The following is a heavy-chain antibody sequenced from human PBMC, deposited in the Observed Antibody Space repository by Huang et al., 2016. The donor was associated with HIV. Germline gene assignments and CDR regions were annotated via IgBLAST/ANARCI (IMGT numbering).Heavy chain of an antibody. Sequence: QIQLMQSGPELKQPGASVKVSCKASGYTFTSYGITWVRQAPGQGHEWMGWISASSGDTEYSQKFQGRGTLTTDTSTNIADMELRSLRSDDTAKYYCARDPKYHRIGYYRQRRGIDIWGQGTMVIVSS. CDR3: ARDPKYHRIGYYRQRRGIDI. CDR1: GYTFTSYG. V-gene: IGHV1-18*01. J-gene: IGHJ3*02. CDR2: ISASSGDT. D-gene: IGHD3-22*01.